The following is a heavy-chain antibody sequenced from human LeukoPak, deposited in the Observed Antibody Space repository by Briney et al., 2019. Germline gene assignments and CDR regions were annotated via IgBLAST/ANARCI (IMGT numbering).Heavy chain of an antibody. V-gene: IGHV3-30*02. CDR2: IRYDGSNK. Sequence: QPGGSLRLSCAASGFTFSSYGMHWVRQAPGKGLEWVAFIRYDGSNKYYADSVKGRFTISRDNAKNSLYLQMNSLRAEDTAVYYCARATRQRSIPDYWGQGTLVTVSS. D-gene: IGHD2-21*01. CDR3: ARATRQRSIPDY. J-gene: IGHJ4*02. CDR1: GFTFSSYG.